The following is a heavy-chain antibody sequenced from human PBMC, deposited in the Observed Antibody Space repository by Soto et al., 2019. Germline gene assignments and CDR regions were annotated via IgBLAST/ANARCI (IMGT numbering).Heavy chain of an antibody. D-gene: IGHD3-3*01. CDR1: GYTFTSYD. CDR2: MNPNSGNT. J-gene: IGHJ6*02. Sequence: GASVKVSCKASGYTFTSYDINWVRQATGQGLEWMGWMNPNSGNTGYAQKFQGRVTMTRNTSISTAYMELSSLRSEDTAVYYCAILITIFGVVHEDGMDVWGQGTTVTVSS. V-gene: IGHV1-8*01. CDR3: AILITIFGVVHEDGMDV.